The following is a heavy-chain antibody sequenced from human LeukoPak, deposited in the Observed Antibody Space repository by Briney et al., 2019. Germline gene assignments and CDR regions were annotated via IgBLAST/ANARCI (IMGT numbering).Heavy chain of an antibody. CDR3: ASVRDGYNEPNWFDP. J-gene: IGHJ5*02. D-gene: IGHD5-24*01. Sequence: SVKVSCKASGGTFSSYAISWVRQAPGQGLEWMGRIIPNLGIANYAQKFQGRVTITADKSTSTAYMELSSLRSEDTAVYYCASVRDGYNEPNWFDPWGQGTLVTVSS. CDR1: GGTFSSYA. CDR2: IIPNLGIA. V-gene: IGHV1-69*04.